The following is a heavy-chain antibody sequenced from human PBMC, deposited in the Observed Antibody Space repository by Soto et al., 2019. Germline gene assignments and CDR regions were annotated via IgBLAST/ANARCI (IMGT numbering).Heavy chain of an antibody. CDR2: ISAYNGNT. CDR1: GYTFTRYG. D-gene: IGHD6-6*01. V-gene: IGHV1-18*01. CDR3: ARDPGYSSSSQPPTGFSSYYYYYYYGMDV. J-gene: IGHJ6*02. Sequence: ASVKGSCKASGYTFTRYGVSWVRQAPGQGLEWMGWISAYNGNTNYAQKLQGRVTMTTDTSTSTAYMELRSLRSDDTAVYYCARDPGYSSSSQPPTGFSSYYYYYYYGMDVWGQGTTVTVSS.